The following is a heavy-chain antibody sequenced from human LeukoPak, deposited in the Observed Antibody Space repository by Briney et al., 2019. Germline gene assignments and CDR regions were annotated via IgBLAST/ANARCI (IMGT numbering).Heavy chain of an antibody. V-gene: IGHV3-30*04. CDR3: ARDLDDILTGSSHYYYGMDV. CDR1: GFIFSSYA. D-gene: IGHD3-9*01. J-gene: IGHJ6*04. Sequence: GGSLRLSCAASGFIFSSYAMHWVRQAPGKGLEWVAVISYDGSNKYYADSVKGRFTISRDNSKNTLYLQMNSLRAEDTAVYYCARDLDDILTGSSHYYYGMDVWGKGTTVTVSS. CDR2: ISYDGSNK.